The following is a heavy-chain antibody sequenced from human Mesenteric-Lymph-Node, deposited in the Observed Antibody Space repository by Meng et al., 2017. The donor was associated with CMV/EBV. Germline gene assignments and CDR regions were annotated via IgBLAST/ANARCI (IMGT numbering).Heavy chain of an antibody. CDR3: ARDRYYGSGTYYDFDY. Sequence: ASVKVSCKASGYSFITYYMHWVRQAPGQGLEWMGVFDPTGGDTRYAQKFQGRVTMSRDTSTTTVYMELTSLRSEDTAVYYCARDRYYGSGTYYDFDYWGQGTLVTVSS. V-gene: IGHV1-46*01. CDR1: GYSFITYY. CDR2: FDPTGGDT. J-gene: IGHJ4*02. D-gene: IGHD3-10*01.